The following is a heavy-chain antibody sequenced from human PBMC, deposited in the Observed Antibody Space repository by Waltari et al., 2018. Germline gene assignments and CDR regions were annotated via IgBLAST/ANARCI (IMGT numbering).Heavy chain of an antibody. Sequence: EVQLVESGGGLVQPGGSLRLSCTASGFTFGSYSMVWVRQAPGKGLEWVATIKQDGRESYYVDSVKGRFTFSRDNAKNSLYLQMNSLRAEDTAVYYCARPYSSGWYINFDYWGQGTLVTVSS. CDR2: IKQDGRES. CDR3: ARPYSSGWYINFDY. J-gene: IGHJ4*02. D-gene: IGHD6-19*01. V-gene: IGHV3-7*01. CDR1: GFTFGSYS.